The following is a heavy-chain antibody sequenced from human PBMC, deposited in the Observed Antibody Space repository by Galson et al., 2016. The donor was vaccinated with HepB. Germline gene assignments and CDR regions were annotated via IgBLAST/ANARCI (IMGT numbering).Heavy chain of an antibody. D-gene: IGHD3-9*01. V-gene: IGHV3-53*01. CDR3: ASYPGYFPGN. CDR1: GFSVSNNY. CDR2: THDDGST. Sequence: SLRLSCAASGFSVSNNYMSWVRQAPGKGLECVSVTHDDGSTNYADSVMGRFTISRDNAKNSLYLQMNSLRAEDTAVYYCASYPGYFPGNWGQGTLVTVSS. J-gene: IGHJ4*02.